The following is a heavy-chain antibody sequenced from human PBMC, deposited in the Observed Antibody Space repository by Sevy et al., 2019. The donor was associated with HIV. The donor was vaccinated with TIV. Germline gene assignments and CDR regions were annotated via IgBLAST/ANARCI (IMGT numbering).Heavy chain of an antibody. CDR3: AKAFYSGYDLDAFDI. Sequence: GGSLRLSCAASGFTFSSYAMSWVRQAPGKGLEWVSAISGSGGSTYYADSVKGRFTIPRDNSKNTLYLQMNSLRAEDTAVYYCAKAFYSGYDLDAFDIWGQGTMVTVSS. V-gene: IGHV3-23*01. D-gene: IGHD5-12*01. CDR1: GFTFSSYA. CDR2: ISGSGGST. J-gene: IGHJ3*02.